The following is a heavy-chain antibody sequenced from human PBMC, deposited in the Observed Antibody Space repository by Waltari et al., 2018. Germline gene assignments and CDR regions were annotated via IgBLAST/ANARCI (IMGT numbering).Heavy chain of an antibody. V-gene: IGHV6-1*01. D-gene: IGHD5-18*01. CDR3: SRDPLEMLQEGYGAFDI. CDR1: GASVSSNSAA. J-gene: IGHJ3*02. CDR2: TYYKTNWYN. Sequence: QVQLQQSGPGLVKPSQTLSLTCAISGASVSSNSAAWNWIRQSPSRGREWLGRTYYKTNWYNDYAVSVKSRITINPDTFKNHFSLQLNSVTPEETAVYYCSRDPLEMLQEGYGAFDIWGQGTMVTVSS.